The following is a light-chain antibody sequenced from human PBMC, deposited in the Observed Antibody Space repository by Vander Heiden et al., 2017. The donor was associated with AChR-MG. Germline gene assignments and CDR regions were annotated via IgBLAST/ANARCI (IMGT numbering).Light chain of an antibody. CDR1: QSMSHF. V-gene: IGKV1-39*01. CDR2: AAS. Sequence: DIQMTQSPSSLSASVGHGVTITCRTGQSMSHFVNWSQQKPGKAPTLLTYAASSLQSGVPSRFSGSGSGTDFTLTISRLQPADFATYYCQQSNSTRLTFGGGTKVEIK. CDR3: QQSNSTRLT. J-gene: IGKJ4*01.